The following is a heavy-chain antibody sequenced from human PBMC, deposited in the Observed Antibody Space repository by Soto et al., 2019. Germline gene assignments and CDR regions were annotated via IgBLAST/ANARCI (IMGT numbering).Heavy chain of an antibody. J-gene: IGHJ4*02. V-gene: IGHV3-48*01. CDR1: GFTFSSYG. CDR2: ISSSSSTI. Sequence: EVQLVESGGGLVQPGGSLRLSCAASGFTFSSYGMNWVRQAPGKGLEWVSYISSSSSTIYYADSVKGRFTTSRDNAKNSLYLQMNSLRAEDTAVYYCARGAYYYDSSGLSYWGQVTLVTVSS. CDR3: ARGAYYYDSSGLSY. D-gene: IGHD3-22*01.